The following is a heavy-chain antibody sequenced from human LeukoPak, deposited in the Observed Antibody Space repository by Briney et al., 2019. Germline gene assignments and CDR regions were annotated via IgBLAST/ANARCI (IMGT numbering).Heavy chain of an antibody. CDR3: AKDDAWLQYGN. J-gene: IGHJ4*02. CDR1: GFTFSSHG. V-gene: IGHV3-23*01. Sequence: PGGSLRLSCAASGFTFSSHGMNWVRQAPGKGLDWVSGISPNGVITYYADSVKGRFTISRDNSKGTVYLQMNSLRPEDTAVYYCAKDDAWLQYGNWGRGTLVTVSS. CDR2: ISPNGVIT. D-gene: IGHD5-24*01.